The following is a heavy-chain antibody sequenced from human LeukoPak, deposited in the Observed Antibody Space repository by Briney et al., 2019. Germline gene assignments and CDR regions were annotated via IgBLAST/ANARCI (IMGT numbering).Heavy chain of an antibody. CDR2: IVVGSGNT. Sequence: ASVKVSCKASGFTFTSSAMQWVRQARGQRHEWIGWIVVGSGNTNYAQKFQERVTITRDMSTSTAYMELSSLRSEDTAVYYCAATMGSGSYKGDTFDYWGQGTLVTVSS. J-gene: IGHJ4*01. CDR3: AATMGSGSYKGDTFDY. CDR1: GFTFTSSA. D-gene: IGHD3-10*01. V-gene: IGHV1-58*02.